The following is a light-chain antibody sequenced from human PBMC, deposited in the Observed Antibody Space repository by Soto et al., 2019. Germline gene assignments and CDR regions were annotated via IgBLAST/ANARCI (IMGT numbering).Light chain of an antibody. Sequence: DVVMTQSPLSLPVTLGQPASISCRSSQSLVYSDGNTYLNWFQQRPGQSPRRLISKVSNRDSGVPDRFSGSGSGTDFTLKISRVEADDVGVYYCMQGTHWPVTFGQGTKLEIK. CDR3: MQGTHWPVT. J-gene: IGKJ2*01. V-gene: IGKV2-30*01. CDR1: QSLVYSDGNTY. CDR2: KVS.